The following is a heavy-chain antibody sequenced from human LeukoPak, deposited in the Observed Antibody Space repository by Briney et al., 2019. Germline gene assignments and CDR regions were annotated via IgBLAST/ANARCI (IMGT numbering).Heavy chain of an antibody. J-gene: IGHJ4*02. CDR3: ARVPRSGSPVDY. Sequence: ASVKVSCKASGGTFSSYAISWVRQAPGQGLEWMGGIIPIFGTANYAQKFQGRVTITADESTSTAYVELSSLRSEDTAVYYCARVPRSGSPVDYWGQGTLVTVSS. CDR2: IIPIFGTA. V-gene: IGHV1-69*13. CDR1: GGTFSSYA. D-gene: IGHD1-26*01.